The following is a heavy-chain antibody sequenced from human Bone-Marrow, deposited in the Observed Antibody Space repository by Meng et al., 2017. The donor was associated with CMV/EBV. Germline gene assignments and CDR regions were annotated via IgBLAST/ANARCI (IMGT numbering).Heavy chain of an antibody. CDR2: ISSSSSTI. J-gene: IGHJ6*02. V-gene: IGHV3-48*04. CDR1: GFTFSSYS. Sequence: GESLKISCAASGFTFSSYSMNWVRQAPGKGLEWVSYISSSSSTIYYADSVKGRFTISRDNAKNSLYLQMNSLRAEDTAVYYCARYCSSTSCYILLQNGMDVWGQGTTVTASS. D-gene: IGHD2-2*02. CDR3: ARYCSSTSCYILLQNGMDV.